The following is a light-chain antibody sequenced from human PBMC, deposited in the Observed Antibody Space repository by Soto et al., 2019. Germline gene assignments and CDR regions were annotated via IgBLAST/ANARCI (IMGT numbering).Light chain of an antibody. CDR1: QSVSSN. Sequence: EIVMTQSPATLAVSPGERATLSCRASQSVSSNLAWYQQKPGQAPRLLIYGASTRATGIPARFSGSGSGTEFNLTISSLQSEDFAVYYCQQYNNWPQWTFGQGPKVEIK. V-gene: IGKV3-15*01. CDR3: QQYNNWPQWT. J-gene: IGKJ1*01. CDR2: GAS.